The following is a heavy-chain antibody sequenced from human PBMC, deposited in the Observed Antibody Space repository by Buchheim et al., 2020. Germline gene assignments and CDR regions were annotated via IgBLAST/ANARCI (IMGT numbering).Heavy chain of an antibody. J-gene: IGHJ5*02. CDR3: ASTLRGIAAGLRPEYNWIDP. D-gene: IGHD6-6*01. CDR1: GGTFSSYA. V-gene: IGHV1-69*01. Sequence: QVQLVQSGAEVKKPGSSVKVSCKASGGTFSSYAISWVRQAPGQGLEWMGGIIPIFGTANYAQKFQGRVTITADASTSTAYMEMSRFGYKDTDVYYCASTLRGIAAGLRPEYNWIDPWGKGTL. CDR2: IIPIFGTA.